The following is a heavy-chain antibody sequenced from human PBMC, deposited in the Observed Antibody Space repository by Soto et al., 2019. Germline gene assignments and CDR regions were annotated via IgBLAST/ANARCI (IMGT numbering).Heavy chain of an antibody. Sequence: PGGFLRLSCAASGFTFSYYYMSWIRQAPGKGLEWVSYISSSGSTIYYADSVKGRFTISRDNAKNSLYLQMNSLRAEDTAVYYCARGSSSWPSFDYWGQGTLVTVSS. D-gene: IGHD6-13*01. CDR1: GFTFSYYY. J-gene: IGHJ4*02. V-gene: IGHV3-11*01. CDR2: ISSSGSTI. CDR3: ARGSSSWPSFDY.